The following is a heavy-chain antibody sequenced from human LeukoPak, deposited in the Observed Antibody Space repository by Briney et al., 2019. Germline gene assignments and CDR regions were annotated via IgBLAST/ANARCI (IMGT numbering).Heavy chain of an antibody. CDR1: GFTFSSYG. D-gene: IGHD6-19*01. Sequence: GGSLRLSCAASGFTFSSYGMNWVRQAPGKGLEWVSYISSSSNIMNYADSVKGRFTTSRDNAKNSLYLQVNSLRVEDTAVYYCARGAQWPYWGQGTLVTVSS. CDR2: ISSSSNIM. J-gene: IGHJ4*02. CDR3: ARGAQWPY. V-gene: IGHV3-48*01.